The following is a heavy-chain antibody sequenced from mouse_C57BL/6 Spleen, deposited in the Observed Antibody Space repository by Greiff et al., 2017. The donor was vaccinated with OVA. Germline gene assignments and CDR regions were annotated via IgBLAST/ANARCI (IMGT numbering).Heavy chain of an antibody. D-gene: IGHD2-4*01. Sequence: EVKVEESGGGLVKPGGSLKLSCAASGFTFSSYAMSWVRQTPEKRLEWVATISDGGSYTYYPDNVKGRFTISRDNAKNNLYLQMSHLKSEDTAMYYCASPYDYEDWFAYWGQGTLVTVSA. CDR1: GFTFSSYA. V-gene: IGHV5-4*03. J-gene: IGHJ3*01. CDR2: ISDGGSYT. CDR3: ASPYDYEDWFAY.